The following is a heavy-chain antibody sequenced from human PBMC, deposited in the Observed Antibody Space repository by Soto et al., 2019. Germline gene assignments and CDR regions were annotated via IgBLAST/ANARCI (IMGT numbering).Heavy chain of an antibody. Sequence: ASVKVSCKASGYTFTGYYMHWVRQAPGQGLEWMGWINPNSGGTNYAQKFQGWVTMTGDTSISTAYMELSRLRSDDTAVYYCARGGHNYYGSGSSYYMDVWGKGTTVTVSS. D-gene: IGHD3-10*01. J-gene: IGHJ6*03. CDR1: GYTFTGYY. CDR3: ARGGHNYYGSGSSYYMDV. V-gene: IGHV1-2*04. CDR2: INPNSGGT.